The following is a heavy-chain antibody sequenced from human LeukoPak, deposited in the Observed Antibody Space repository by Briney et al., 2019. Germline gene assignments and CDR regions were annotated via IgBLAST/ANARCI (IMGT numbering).Heavy chain of an antibody. CDR1: SGSINTYY. Sequence: PSETLSLTCTVSSGSINTYYWSWVRQPPGRGLEWVGYIHYNGSTNYNPSFKRRVTISIDTSKNQFSLKLRSVTAADTAVYYCARLVKGIVAVGLDSWGQGTLVTVSS. J-gene: IGHJ4*02. V-gene: IGHV4-59*08. D-gene: IGHD6-13*01. CDR3: ARLVKGIVAVGLDS. CDR2: IHYNGST.